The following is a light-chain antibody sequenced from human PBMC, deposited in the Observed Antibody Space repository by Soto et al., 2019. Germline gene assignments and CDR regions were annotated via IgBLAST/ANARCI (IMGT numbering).Light chain of an antibody. CDR2: DVS. Sequence: QSALTQPASVSGSPGQSSTISCTGTSSDVGGYNFVSWYQQHPGKAPKFLIYDVSNRPSGVSTRFSGSKSGNTASLTISGLQAEDEADYYCSSYTSSSTQVFGTGTKVTVL. CDR3: SSYTSSSTQV. CDR1: SSDVGGYNF. V-gene: IGLV2-14*03. J-gene: IGLJ1*01.